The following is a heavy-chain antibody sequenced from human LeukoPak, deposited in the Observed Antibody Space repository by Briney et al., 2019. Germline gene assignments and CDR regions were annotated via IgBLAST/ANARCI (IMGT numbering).Heavy chain of an antibody. CDR1: GNIVSTNY. CDR2: LYMNDNT. CDR3: VREDLGIEY. Sequence: GGSLRLSCVSSGNIVSTNYMQWVRQAPGKGLESVSILYMNDNTYYADSVKGRFTISRDRSKKTLYLQMSSLRAEDTAVYYCVREDLGIEYWGQGTLVTVSS. J-gene: IGHJ4*02. D-gene: IGHD3/OR15-3a*01. V-gene: IGHV3-53*01.